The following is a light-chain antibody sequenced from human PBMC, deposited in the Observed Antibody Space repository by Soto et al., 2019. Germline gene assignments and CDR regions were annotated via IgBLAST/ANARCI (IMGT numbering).Light chain of an antibody. CDR3: QKYGSSPPWT. CDR2: GAS. CDR1: QSVSPSY. J-gene: IGKJ1*01. Sequence: EIVLTQSPGTLSLSPGERATLSCRASQSVSPSYLAWYQQKPGQAPRLLIYGASSRATGIPDRFSARGSGTDFTLTISRLEPEDFAVYYCQKYGSSPPWTFGQGTKVDIK. V-gene: IGKV3-20*01.